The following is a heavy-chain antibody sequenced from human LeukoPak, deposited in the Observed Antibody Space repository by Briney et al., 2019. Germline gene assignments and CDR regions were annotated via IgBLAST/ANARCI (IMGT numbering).Heavy chain of an antibody. D-gene: IGHD3-10*01. J-gene: IGHJ3*02. CDR1: GFTFSSYS. CDR2: ISSSSSYI. Sequence: GGSLRLSCAASGFTFSSYSMNWVRQAPGKGLEWVSSISSSSSYIHYADSVKGRFTISRDNAKNSLYLQMNSLRAEDTAVYYCARYYGSGGTNAFDIWGQGTMVTVSS. V-gene: IGHV3-21*03. CDR3: ARYYGSGGTNAFDI.